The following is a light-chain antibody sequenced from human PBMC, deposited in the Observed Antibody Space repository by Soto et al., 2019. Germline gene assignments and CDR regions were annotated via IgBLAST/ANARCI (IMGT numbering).Light chain of an antibody. CDR2: GAS. CDR1: QSVSSSY. Sequence: EIVLTQSPGTLSLSPGERATLSCRASQSVSSSYLALYQQKPGQASRLLIFGASSRATGIPDRFSGSGSGTDFTLTISRLEPEDFAVYYCQQYGSSPRTFGQGTKVEI. CDR3: QQYGSSPRT. J-gene: IGKJ1*01. V-gene: IGKV3-20*01.